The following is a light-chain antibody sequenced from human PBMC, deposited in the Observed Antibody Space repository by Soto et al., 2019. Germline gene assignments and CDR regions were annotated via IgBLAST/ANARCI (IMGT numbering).Light chain of an antibody. CDR3: QKYDTAPQT. Sequence: DIQMTQSPSSLSASVGDTVTITCRASQGIIDYLAWYQQRPGRVPRLLIYAASTLHTGAPSRFSGSGAGTDFTLTISSLQPEDVATYYCQKYDTAPQTFGPGTKVEIK. CDR1: QGIIDY. CDR2: AAS. J-gene: IGKJ1*01. V-gene: IGKV1-27*01.